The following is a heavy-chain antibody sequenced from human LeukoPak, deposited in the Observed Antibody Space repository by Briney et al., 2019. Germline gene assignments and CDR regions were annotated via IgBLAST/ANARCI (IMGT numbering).Heavy chain of an antibody. D-gene: IGHD3-10*02. Sequence: AGGSLRLSCAAPGFTFDDYGMSWVRQAPGKGLEWVSGINWNGGSTGYADSVKGRFTISRDNAENSLYLQMNSLRAEDTAVYYCAELGITMIGGVWGKGTTVTISS. V-gene: IGHV3-20*04. CDR1: GFTFDDYG. CDR3: AELGITMIGGV. J-gene: IGHJ6*04. CDR2: INWNGGST.